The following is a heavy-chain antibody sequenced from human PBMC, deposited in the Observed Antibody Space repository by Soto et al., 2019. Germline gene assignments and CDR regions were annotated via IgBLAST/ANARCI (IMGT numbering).Heavy chain of an antibody. CDR2: ISGSGGST. V-gene: IGHV3-23*01. CDR1: GFTFSSYA. J-gene: IGHJ6*02. Sequence: EVQLLESGGGLVQPGGSLRLSCAASGFTFSSYAMSWVRQAPGKGLEWVSAISGSGGSTYYADSVKGRFTISRDNSKNTLYLQMNSLRVEDTAVYYCAKDPDSSSSPPYYYYYYGMDVWGQGTTVTVSS. CDR3: AKDPDSSSSPPYYYYYYGMDV. D-gene: IGHD6-6*01.